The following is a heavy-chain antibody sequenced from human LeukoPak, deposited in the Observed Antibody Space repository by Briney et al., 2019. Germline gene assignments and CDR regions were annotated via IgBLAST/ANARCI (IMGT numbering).Heavy chain of an antibody. CDR3: LVTTRRRGFDY. Sequence: GGSLRLSCAASVFTFSSYCMSWVRQAPGKGLEWVANIRQDGSVQNYVDSVKGRFTISRDNPKNSVYLQMSSLRAEDAAVYYCLVTTRRRGFDYWGQGTLVTVSS. CDR1: VFTFSSYC. D-gene: IGHD1/OR15-1a*01. V-gene: IGHV3-7*01. CDR2: IRQDGSVQ. J-gene: IGHJ4*02.